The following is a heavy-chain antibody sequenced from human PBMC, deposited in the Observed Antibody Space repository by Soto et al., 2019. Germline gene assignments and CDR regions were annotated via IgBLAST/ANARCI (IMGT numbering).Heavy chain of an antibody. CDR2: IYHSGST. Sequence: SETLSLTCAVSGGSISSSNWWSWVRQPPGKGLEWIGDIYHSGSTNYNPSLKSRVTISVDKSKNQFSLKLSSVTAADTAVYYCARHLLRYFDWLSTNWFDPWGQGTLVTVSS. CDR1: GGSISSSNW. V-gene: IGHV4-4*02. CDR3: ARHLLRYFDWLSTNWFDP. J-gene: IGHJ5*02. D-gene: IGHD3-9*01.